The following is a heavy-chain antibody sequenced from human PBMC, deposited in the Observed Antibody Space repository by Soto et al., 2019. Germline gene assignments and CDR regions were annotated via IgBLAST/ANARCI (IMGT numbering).Heavy chain of an antibody. CDR2: ISGSGGST. CDR3: AKDQGSSWYEIDY. V-gene: IGHV3-23*01. D-gene: IGHD6-13*01. CDR1: GFTFSNYA. J-gene: IGHJ4*02. Sequence: EVQLLESGGGLVQPGGSLRLSCAASGFTFSNYAVTWVRQAPGKGLEWVSTISGSGGSTYYADSVKGRFTISRDNSKYTLYLQMNSPRAEDTAVYYCAKDQGSSWYEIDYWGQGTLVTVSS.